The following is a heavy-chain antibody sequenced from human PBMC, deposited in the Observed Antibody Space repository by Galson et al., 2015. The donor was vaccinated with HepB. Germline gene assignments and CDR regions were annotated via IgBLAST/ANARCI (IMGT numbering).Heavy chain of an antibody. CDR2: IDWDDDK. V-gene: IGHV2-70*11. CDR1: GFSLRTSGMC. J-gene: IGHJ4*02. CDR3: ARINEWESSGWNFDY. D-gene: IGHD6-19*01. Sequence: PALVKPPQTLTLTCTFSGFSLRTSGMCVSWIRQPPGEALEWLARIDWDDDKYYSTSLKTRLTISKDTSKNQVVLTMTNMDPVDTATYYCARINEWESSGWNFDYWGQGTLVTVSS.